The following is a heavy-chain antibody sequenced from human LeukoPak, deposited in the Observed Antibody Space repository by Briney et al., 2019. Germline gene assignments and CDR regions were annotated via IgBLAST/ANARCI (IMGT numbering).Heavy chain of an antibody. CDR3: ATWAFYHNLDV. CDR2: IKADGSGT. Sequence: GALRLFLATSGFTIGPYAMYRVRPSPGRGLEWVSVIKADGSGTFYADSVRGRFTTSRDNSKNSLYLQMNSLTSEDTALYYCATWAFYHNLDVWGQGTTVIVSS. V-gene: IGHV3-43*02. J-gene: IGHJ6*02. D-gene: IGHD2/OR15-2a*01. CDR1: GFTIGPYA.